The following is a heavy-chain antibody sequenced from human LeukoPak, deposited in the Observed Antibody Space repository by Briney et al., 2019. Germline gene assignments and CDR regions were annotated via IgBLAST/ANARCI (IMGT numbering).Heavy chain of an antibody. Sequence: AASVKVSCKASGYTFTSYGISWVRQAPGQGLEWMGWISAYNGNTNYAQKLQGRVTMTTDTSTSTAYMELRSLRSDDTAVYYCASRYYYDSSGYYDVDYWGQGTLVTVSS. V-gene: IGHV1-18*01. CDR3: ASRYYYDSSGYYDVDY. D-gene: IGHD3-22*01. CDR2: ISAYNGNT. J-gene: IGHJ4*02. CDR1: GYTFTSYG.